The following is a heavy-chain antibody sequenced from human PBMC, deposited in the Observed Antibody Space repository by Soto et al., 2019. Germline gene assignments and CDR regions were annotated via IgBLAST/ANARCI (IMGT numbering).Heavy chain of an antibody. CDR2: IYYSGST. Sequence: QVQLQESGPGLVKPSETLSLTCTVSGGSISSYYWSWIRQPPGKGLEWIGYIYYSGSTNYNPSLYSRVTISVDTSKNQFSLKLSSVTAADTAVYYCARVNVAAAGLYYYYGMDVWGQGTTVTVSS. CDR3: ARVNVAAAGLYYYYGMDV. V-gene: IGHV4-59*01. J-gene: IGHJ6*02. D-gene: IGHD6-13*01. CDR1: GGSISSYY.